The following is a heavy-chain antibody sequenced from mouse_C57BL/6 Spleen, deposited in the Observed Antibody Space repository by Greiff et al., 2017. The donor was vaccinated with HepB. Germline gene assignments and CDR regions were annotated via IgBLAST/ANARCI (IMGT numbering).Heavy chain of an antibody. CDR2: IDPEDGET. D-gene: IGHD2-4*01. J-gene: IGHJ2*01. V-gene: IGHV14-2*01. CDR3: ARNYYDYDETLDY. Sequence: EVQLQQSGAELVKPGASVKLSCTASGFNIKDYYMHWVKQRTEQGLEWIGRIDPEDGETKYAPKFQGKATITADTSSNTADLQISSLTSEDTAVYYDARNYYDYDETLDYWGQGTTLTVSS. CDR1: GFNIKDYY.